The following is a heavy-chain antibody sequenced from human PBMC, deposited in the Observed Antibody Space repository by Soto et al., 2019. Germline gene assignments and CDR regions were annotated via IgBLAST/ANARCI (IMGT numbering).Heavy chain of an antibody. D-gene: IGHD2-2*01. CDR1: GGSFSGYY. J-gene: IGHJ4*02. CDR3: AVRYCSSTSCSTLDS. Sequence: QVQLQQWGAGLLKPSETLSLTCVVSGGSFSGYYWNWIRQPPGKGLEWIGEINHSGSTNYNPSLKSRVTLSVDTSKSQWSLRLSSVTAADTAMYYCAVRYCSSTSCSTLDSWGQGTLVTVSS. V-gene: IGHV4-34*01. CDR2: INHSGST.